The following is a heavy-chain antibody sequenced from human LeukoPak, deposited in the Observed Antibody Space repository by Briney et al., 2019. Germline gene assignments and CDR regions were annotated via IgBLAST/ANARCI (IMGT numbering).Heavy chain of an antibody. CDR1: GGTFSSYA. Sequence: GASVKVSCKASGGTFSSYANSWVRQAPGQGLEWMGGIIPIFGTANYAQKFQGRVTITADESTSTAYMELSSLRSEDTAVYYCARAIPAGYVAVAGMDYWGQGTLVTVSS. CDR2: IIPIFGTA. CDR3: ARAIPAGYVAVAGMDY. J-gene: IGHJ4*02. V-gene: IGHV1-69*13. D-gene: IGHD6-19*01.